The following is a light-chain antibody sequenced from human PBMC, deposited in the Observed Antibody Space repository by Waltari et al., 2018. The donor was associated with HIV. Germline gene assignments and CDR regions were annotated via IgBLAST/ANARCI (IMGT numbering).Light chain of an antibody. CDR2: EVS. V-gene: IGLV2-18*02. CDR1: SSDVGNYNR. CDR3: SSYTSSNTFVV. J-gene: IGLJ2*01. Sequence: QSALTQPPSVSGSPGQSVTISCTGTSSDVGNYNRVSWYQQPPGSDPKLMIYEVSNRPSGVPGRFPGCKSGNMDALPMSGLQAEDEADYYCSSYTSSNTFVVFGGGTKLTVL.